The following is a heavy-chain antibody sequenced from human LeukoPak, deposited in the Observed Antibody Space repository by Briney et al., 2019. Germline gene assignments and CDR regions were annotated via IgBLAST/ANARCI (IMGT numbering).Heavy chain of an antibody. D-gene: IGHD6-13*01. V-gene: IGHV3-30*03. CDR1: GFAFSTYG. CDR3: ARGGNIIAAAAPSDY. CDR2: ISYDGSNK. J-gene: IGHJ4*02. Sequence: GGSLRLSCAASGFAFSTYGMHWVRQAPGKGLEGVAVISYDGSNKYYADSVKGRFTISRDNSKNTLYLQMNSQRAEDTAVYYCARGGNIIAAAAPSDYWGQGTLVTVSS.